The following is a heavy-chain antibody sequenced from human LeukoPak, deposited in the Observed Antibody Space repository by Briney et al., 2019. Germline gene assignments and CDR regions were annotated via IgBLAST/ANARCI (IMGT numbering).Heavy chain of an antibody. CDR3: ARGDYSSGWPWYFDL. D-gene: IGHD6-19*01. V-gene: IGHV1-8*01. Sequence: ASVKVSCKASGYTFTSYDINWVRQATGQGLEWMGWMNPNSGNTGYAQKFQGRVTMTRNTSISTAYMELSSLRSEDTAVYYCARGDYSSGWPWYFDLWGRGTLVTVSS. CDR2: MNPNSGNT. CDR1: GYTFTSYD. J-gene: IGHJ2*01.